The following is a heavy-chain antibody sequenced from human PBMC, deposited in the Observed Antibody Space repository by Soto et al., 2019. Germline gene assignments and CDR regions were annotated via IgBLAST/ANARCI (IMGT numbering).Heavy chain of an antibody. V-gene: IGHV6-1*01. CDR1: GDSVSSNSAA. J-gene: IGHJ6*02. CDR3: ARVSCSSTSCYGGGFGYYYYGMDV. CDR2: TYYRSKWYN. D-gene: IGHD2-2*01. Sequence: SQTLSLTCAISGDSVSSNSAAWNWIRQSPSRGLEWLGRTYYRSKWYNDYAVSVKSRITINPDTSKNQFSLQLNSVTPEDTAVYYCARVSCSSTSCYGGGFGYYYYGMDVWGQGTTVTVSS.